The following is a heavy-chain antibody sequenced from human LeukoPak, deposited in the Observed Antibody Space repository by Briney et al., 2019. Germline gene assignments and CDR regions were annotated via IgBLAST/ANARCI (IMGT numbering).Heavy chain of an antibody. J-gene: IGHJ4*02. D-gene: IGHD6-13*01. V-gene: IGHV3-74*01. Sequence: GGSLRLSCAASGFTFSSYWMHWVRHAPGKGLVWVSRINSDGSSTSYADSVKGRFTISRDNAKNTLYLQMNSLRAEDTAVYYCARAGGYSSTQGDYWGQGTLVTVSS. CDR3: ARAGGYSSTQGDY. CDR2: INSDGSST. CDR1: GFTFSSYW.